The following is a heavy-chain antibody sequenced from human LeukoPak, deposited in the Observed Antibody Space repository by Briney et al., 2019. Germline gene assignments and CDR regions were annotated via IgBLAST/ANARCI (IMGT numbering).Heavy chain of an antibody. CDR3: ARVPTIFEPYYYGMDV. V-gene: IGHV1-69*13. CDR1: GGTFSSYA. D-gene: IGHD3-3*01. CDR2: IIPIFGTA. Sequence: GASVKVSCKASGGTFSSYAISWVRQAPGQGLEWMGGIIPIFGTANYAQKFQGRVTITADESTSTAYMELSSLRSEDTAVYYCARVPTIFEPYYYGMDVWGQGTTVTVSS. J-gene: IGHJ6*02.